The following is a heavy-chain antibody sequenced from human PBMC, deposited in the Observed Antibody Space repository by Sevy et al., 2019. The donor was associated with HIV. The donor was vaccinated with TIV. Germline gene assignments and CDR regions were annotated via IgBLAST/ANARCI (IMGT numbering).Heavy chain of an antibody. CDR2: ISGSGGST. CDR1: GFIFNSYG. Sequence: GGSLRLSCAASGFIFNSYGMNWVRQAPGKGLEWVSGISGSGGSTYYADSVKGRFTLSRDNSRNTLYLQMNSLRADDTAVYYCAGARYDSSGSFDAFDAWGQGTMVTVSS. V-gene: IGHV3-23*01. D-gene: IGHD3-22*01. CDR3: AGARYDSSGSFDAFDA. J-gene: IGHJ3*01.